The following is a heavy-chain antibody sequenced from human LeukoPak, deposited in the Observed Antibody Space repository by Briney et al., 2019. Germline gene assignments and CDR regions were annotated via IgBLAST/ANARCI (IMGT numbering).Heavy chain of an antibody. D-gene: IGHD6-6*01. CDR1: GYTFTVYY. CDR3: ARRSIAARRGLFDP. Sequence: VASVKVSCKASGYTFTVYYMHWVRQAPGQGLEWMGWINPNSGGTNYAQKFQGRVTITRDTSISTAYMELSRLRSDDTAVYCCARRSIAARRGLFDPGGQGTLVTVSS. CDR2: INPNSGGT. V-gene: IGHV1-2*02. J-gene: IGHJ5*02.